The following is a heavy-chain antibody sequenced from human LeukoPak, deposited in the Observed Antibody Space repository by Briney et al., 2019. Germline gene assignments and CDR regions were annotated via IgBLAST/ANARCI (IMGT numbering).Heavy chain of an antibody. J-gene: IGHJ3*02. CDR1: GFTFSSYE. CDR2: ISSSGSTI. D-gene: IGHD6-13*01. CDR3: ARPYSSSWYRAFDI. Sequence: GGSLRLSCAASGFTFSSYEMNWVRQAPGKGLEWVSYISSSGSTIYCADSVKGRFTISRDNAKNSLYLQMNSLRAEDTAVYYCARPYSSSWYRAFDIWGQGTMVTVSS. V-gene: IGHV3-48*03.